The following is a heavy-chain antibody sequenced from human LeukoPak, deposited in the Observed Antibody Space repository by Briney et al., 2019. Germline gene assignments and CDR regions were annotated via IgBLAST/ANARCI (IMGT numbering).Heavy chain of an antibody. CDR1: GFTFSSYA. V-gene: IGHV3-23*01. J-gene: IGHJ4*02. Sequence: GGSLRLSCAASGFTFSSYAMSWVRQAPGKGLEWVSGISGSGGTTNYADSAKGRFTISRDNSKNTLYLQMNSLRVEDTAVYYCATRIATASGNYWGQGTLVTVSS. D-gene: IGHD6-13*01. CDR3: ATRIATASGNY. CDR2: ISGSGGTT.